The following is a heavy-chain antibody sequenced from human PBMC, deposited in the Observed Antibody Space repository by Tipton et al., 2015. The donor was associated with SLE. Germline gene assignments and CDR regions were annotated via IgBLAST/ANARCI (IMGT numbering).Heavy chain of an antibody. CDR2: ISHSGAP. CDR1: GDTIDGNTYF. V-gene: IGHV4-39*07. D-gene: IGHD5-12*01. CDR3: ARGGIGGYDSFDY. Sequence: TLSLTCTVSGDTIDGNTYFWDWIRQPPGKGLMLIGSISHSGAPSYNPSLKSRVTISVDTSKNHFSLSLISVTAADTAVYYCARGGIGGYDSFDYWGQGTLVTVSS. J-gene: IGHJ4*02.